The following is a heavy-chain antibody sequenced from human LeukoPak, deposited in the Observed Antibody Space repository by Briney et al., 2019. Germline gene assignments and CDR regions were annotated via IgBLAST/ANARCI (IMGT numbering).Heavy chain of an antibody. J-gene: IGHJ6*03. CDR3: ARTIGYCSSTSCSYCYYMDV. D-gene: IGHD2-2*01. V-gene: IGHV1-8*01. CDR1: GYTFTSYD. CDR2: MNPNSGNT. Sequence: EASVKVSCKASGYTFTSYDINWVRQATGQGLEWMGWMNPNSGNTGYAQKFQGRVTMTRNTSISTAYMELSSLRSEDTAVYYCARTIGYCSSTSCSYCYYMDVWGKGTTVTVSS.